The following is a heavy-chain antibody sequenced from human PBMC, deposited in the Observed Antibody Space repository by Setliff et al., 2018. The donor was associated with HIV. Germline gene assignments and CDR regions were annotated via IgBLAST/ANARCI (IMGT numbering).Heavy chain of an antibody. D-gene: IGHD2-15*01. CDR1: GLTFSSYG. J-gene: IGHJ4*02. V-gene: IGHV3-30*02. CDR3: ARDGLEGDMAGRQRTYAFGY. Sequence: PGGSLRLSCAASGLTFSSYGMHWVRQAPGKGLEWVAFIRYDGSNKYYADSVKGRFTISRDNAQKSLYLQMNSLRAEDTAVYYCARDGLEGDMAGRQRTYAFGYWGQGTLVTVSS. CDR2: IRYDGSNK.